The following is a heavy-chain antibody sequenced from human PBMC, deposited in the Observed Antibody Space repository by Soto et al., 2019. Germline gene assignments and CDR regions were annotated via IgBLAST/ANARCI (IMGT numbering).Heavy chain of an antibody. J-gene: IGHJ4*02. V-gene: IGHV3-33*01. D-gene: IGHD2-21*01. CDR2: IWYDGNNK. CDR3: ARGLHSLFDY. Sequence: GSLRLSCAASGFTFINYGMHWVRQAPGKGLEWVAVIWYDGNNKYYADSVKGRFTISRDNSNNTLYVQMTSLRAEDTAVYYCARGLHSLFDYWGQGTLVTVSS. CDR1: GFTFINYG.